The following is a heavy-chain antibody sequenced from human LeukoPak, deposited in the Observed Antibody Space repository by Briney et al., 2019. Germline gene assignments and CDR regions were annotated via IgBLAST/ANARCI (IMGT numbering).Heavy chain of an antibody. J-gene: IGHJ3*02. CDR3: AKIAFDSSGYSLLDAFDI. CDR1: GFTFDDYA. Sequence: GRSLRLSCAASGFTFDDYAMHWVRHAPGKGLEWVSGISWNSGSIGYADSVKGRFTNSRDNAKNSLYLQMNSLRAEDTALYYCAKIAFDSSGYSLLDAFDIWGQGTMVTVSS. V-gene: IGHV3-9*01. D-gene: IGHD3-22*01. CDR2: ISWNSGSI.